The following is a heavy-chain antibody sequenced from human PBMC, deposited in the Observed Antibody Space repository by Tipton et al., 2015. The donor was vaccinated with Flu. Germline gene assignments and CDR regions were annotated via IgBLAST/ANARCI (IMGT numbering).Heavy chain of an antibody. V-gene: IGHV4-38-2*02. CDR3: ARGDYGDYDHEADAFDI. J-gene: IGHJ3*02. D-gene: IGHD4-17*01. CDR2: IYRSGNT. Sequence: TLSLTCLVSGDSIGSDYYWGWIRQPPGKGLEWIGNIYRSGNTYYNPSLKSRVTMSVDRSNNHFSLKLTSVTAADAAMYFCARGDYGDYDHEADAFDIWGQGTLVTVSA. CDR1: GDSIGSDYY.